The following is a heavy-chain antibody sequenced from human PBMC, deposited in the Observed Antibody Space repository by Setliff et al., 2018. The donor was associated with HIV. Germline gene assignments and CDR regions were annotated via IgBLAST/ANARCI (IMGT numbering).Heavy chain of an antibody. CDR1: GGSISGGF. D-gene: IGHD2-21*02. CDR3: AIQTAAGTSVTFDS. V-gene: IGHV4-4*07. J-gene: IGHJ4*02. CDR2: THASGTT. Sequence: SETLSLTCTVSGGSISGGFWNWIRQPAGEGLEWIGRTHASGTTQCEPSLKNRCSMSIDTSKNQFSLKLSSVTAADTAVYYCAIQTAAGTSVTFDSWGQGSLVTVSS.